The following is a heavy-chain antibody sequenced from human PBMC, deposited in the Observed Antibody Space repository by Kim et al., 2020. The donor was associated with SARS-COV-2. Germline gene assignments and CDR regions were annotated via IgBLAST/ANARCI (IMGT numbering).Heavy chain of an antibody. V-gene: IGHV3-30*03. Sequence: GGSLRLSCAASGFTFSSYGMHWVRQAPGKGLEWVAVISYDGSNKYYADSVKGRFTISRDNSKNKLYLQMNSRRAEDTAVYYCATAIMGDVWGQGTTVTVSS. D-gene: IGHD2-8*01. CDR2: ISYDGSNK. CDR1: GFTFSSYG. CDR3: ATAIMGDV. J-gene: IGHJ6*02.